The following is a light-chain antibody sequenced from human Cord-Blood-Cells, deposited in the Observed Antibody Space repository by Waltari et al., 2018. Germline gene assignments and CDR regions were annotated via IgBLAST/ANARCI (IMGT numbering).Light chain of an antibody. Sequence: EIVLTQSPGTLSLSPGERATLSCRASQSVSSSYLAWYQQKPGQAPRLLIHGASSRATCIPDRFNGSGSGTDFTLTISRLEPEDFAVYYCQQYGSSPLTFGGGTKVEIK. CDR2: GAS. CDR1: QSVSSSY. J-gene: IGKJ4*01. V-gene: IGKV3-20*01. CDR3: QQYGSSPLT.